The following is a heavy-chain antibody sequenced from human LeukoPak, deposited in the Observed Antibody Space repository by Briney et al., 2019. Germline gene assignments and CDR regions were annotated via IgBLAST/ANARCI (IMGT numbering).Heavy chain of an antibody. CDR2: IYYSGST. CDR3: ARSSGWPFFDY. D-gene: IGHD6-19*01. J-gene: IGHJ4*02. CDR1: GGSISSFY. V-gene: IGHV4-59*01. Sequence: PSETLSLTCTVSGGSISSFYWSWIRQPPGKGLEWIGYIYYSGSTNYNPFLKSRVTISVDTSKNQFSLRLSSVTAADTAVYYCARSSGWPFFDYWGQGTLVTVSS.